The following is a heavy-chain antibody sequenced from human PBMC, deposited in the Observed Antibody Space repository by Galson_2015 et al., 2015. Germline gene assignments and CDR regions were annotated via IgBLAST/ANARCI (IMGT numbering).Heavy chain of an antibody. J-gene: IGHJ4*02. CDR3: ARDIVQDFWSLPGGDY. Sequence: SLRLSCAASGFTFSSYAMHRVRQAPGKGLEWVAVISYDGSNKYYADSVKGRFTISRDNSKNTLYLQMNSLRAEDTAVYYCARDIVQDFWSLPGGDYWGQGTLVTVSS. V-gene: IGHV3-30-3*01. D-gene: IGHD3-3*01. CDR1: GFTFSSYA. CDR2: ISYDGSNK.